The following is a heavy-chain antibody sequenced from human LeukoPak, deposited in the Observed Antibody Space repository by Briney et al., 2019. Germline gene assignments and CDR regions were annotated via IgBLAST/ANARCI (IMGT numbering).Heavy chain of an antibody. J-gene: IGHJ4*02. CDR3: ARGLHLPDYLSPY. CDR2: ISSSSNTI. V-gene: IGHV3-48*01. D-gene: IGHD4-11*01. CDR1: GFIFSDYS. Sequence: PGGSLRLPCAASGFIFSDYSMNWVRQAPGKGLEWISYISSSSNTIYYADSVKGRFTISRDNAKNALYLQMNSLRAEDTAVYYCARGLHLPDYLSPYWGQGTLVTVSS.